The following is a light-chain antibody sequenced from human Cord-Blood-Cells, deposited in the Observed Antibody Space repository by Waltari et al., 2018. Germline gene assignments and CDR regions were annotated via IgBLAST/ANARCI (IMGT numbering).Light chain of an antibody. V-gene: IGKV3-15*01. CDR3: QQYNNWPT. CDR1: QRVSSN. J-gene: IGKJ3*01. Sequence: EIVMTQSPAPMSVSPGERATLPCRASQRVSSNLAWYQQKPGQAPRLLIYGASTRATGIPARFSGSGSGTDFTLTISSLQSEDFAVYCCQQYNNWPTFGPGTKVDIK. CDR2: GAS.